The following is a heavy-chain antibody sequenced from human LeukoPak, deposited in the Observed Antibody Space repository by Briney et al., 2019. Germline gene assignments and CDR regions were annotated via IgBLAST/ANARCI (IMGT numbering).Heavy chain of an antibody. CDR1: GDSVSSSNYY. J-gene: IGHJ5*02. CDR2: LYYDGRT. Sequence: SETLSLTCTVFGDSVSSSNYYWAWFRQPPGKGLDWIGSLYYDGRTYYNPSLESRLTVSVDTSNNQFSLKVTSVTATDTAVYYCARRIGTWDVNWFDPWGQGTLVTVSS. V-gene: IGHV4-39*01. CDR3: ARRIGTWDVNWFDP. D-gene: IGHD1-26*01.